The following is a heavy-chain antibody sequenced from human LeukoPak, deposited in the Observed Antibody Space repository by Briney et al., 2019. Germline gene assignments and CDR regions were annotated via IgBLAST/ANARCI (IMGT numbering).Heavy chain of an antibody. CDR3: ARGVYIAAAQYGY. D-gene: IGHD6-13*01. V-gene: IGHV4-59*01. CDR2: IYYSGTT. Sequence: SETLSLTCTVSGGSMSSYYWSWIRQPPGKGLEWIGYIYYSGTTNYNPSLKSRVTISVDTSKNQFPLKLRSVTAADTAVYYCARGVYIAAAQYGYWGQGTLVTVSS. CDR1: GGSMSSYY. J-gene: IGHJ4*02.